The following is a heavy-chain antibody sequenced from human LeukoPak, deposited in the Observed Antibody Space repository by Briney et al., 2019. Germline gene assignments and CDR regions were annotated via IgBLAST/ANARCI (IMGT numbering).Heavy chain of an antibody. CDR2: LDPSGSQK. CDR3: AIWTSGNY. CDR1: GFTFNRSW. V-gene: IGHV3-7*01. Sequence: GSLRLSCAASGFTFNRSWMNWVRQAPGKGLEWVANLDPSGSQKRYVDSVKGRFIISKDNPGASLYLDMYSLRAEDTAIYYCAIWTSGNYWGQGTLVTVSS. J-gene: IGHJ4*02. D-gene: IGHD1-1*01.